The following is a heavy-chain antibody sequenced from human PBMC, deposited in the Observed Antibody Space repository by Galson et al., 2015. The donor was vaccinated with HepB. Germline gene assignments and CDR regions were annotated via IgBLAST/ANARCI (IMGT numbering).Heavy chain of an antibody. J-gene: IGHJ6*03. CDR2: ISYDGSNK. CDR3: AKTTTVFDYYYYMDV. V-gene: IGHV3-30*18. D-gene: IGHD4-17*01. CDR1: GFTFSSYS. Sequence: SLRLSCAASGFTFSSYSMNWVRQAPGKGLEWVAVISYDGSNKYYADSVKGRFTISRDNSKNTLYLQMNSLRAEDTAVYYCAKTTTVFDYYYYMDVWAKGPRSPSP.